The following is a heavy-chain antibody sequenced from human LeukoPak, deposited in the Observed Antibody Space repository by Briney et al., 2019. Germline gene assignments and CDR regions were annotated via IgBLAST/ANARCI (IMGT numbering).Heavy chain of an antibody. D-gene: IGHD3-10*01. CDR3: ARGLLYSSDS. J-gene: IGHJ4*02. Sequence: ASVKVSCKPSGYTFTTYSLNWVRQAPGQGLEWMGWINTNAGNPTYAQAFTGRFVSSLDTSVSTAYLHISGLEVEDTAIYYCARGLLYSSDSWGQGTLVTVSS. CDR2: INTNAGNP. V-gene: IGHV7-4-1*02. CDR1: GYTFTTYS.